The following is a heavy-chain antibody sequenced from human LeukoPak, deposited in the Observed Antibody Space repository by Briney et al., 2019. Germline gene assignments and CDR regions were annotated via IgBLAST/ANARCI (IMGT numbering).Heavy chain of an antibody. J-gene: IGHJ4*02. CDR3: ASVRSGSYSRVRLGYFDY. V-gene: IGHV1-69*01. CDR2: IIPIFGTA. D-gene: IGHD1-26*01. Sequence: SVNVSCKASGGTFSSHAISWVRQAPGQGLEWMGGIIPIFGTANYAQKFQGRVTITADESTSTAYMELSSLRSEDTAVYYCASVRSGSYSRVRLGYFDYWGQGTLVTVSS. CDR1: GGTFSSHA.